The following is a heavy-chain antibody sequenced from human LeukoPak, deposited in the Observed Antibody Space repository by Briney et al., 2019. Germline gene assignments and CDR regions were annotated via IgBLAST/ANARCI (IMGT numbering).Heavy chain of an antibody. CDR3: AREPYSSGWYFSYYFDY. CDR2: ISYDGSNK. CDR1: GFTFSNYA. J-gene: IGHJ4*02. D-gene: IGHD6-19*01. Sequence: PGGSLRLSCAASGFTFSNYAMHWVRQAPGKGLEWVAVISYDGSNKYYADSVKGRFAISRDNSKNTLYLQMNSLRAEDTAVYSCAREPYSSGWYFSYYFDYWGQGTLVTVSS. V-gene: IGHV3-30*09.